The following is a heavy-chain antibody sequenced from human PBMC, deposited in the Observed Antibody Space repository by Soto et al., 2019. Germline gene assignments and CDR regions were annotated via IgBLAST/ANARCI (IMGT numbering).Heavy chain of an antibody. CDR2: IIPIFGTA. D-gene: IGHD3-3*01. CDR3: ARRGQRFLEQYDFDY. J-gene: IGHJ4*02. Sequence: QVQLVQSGAEVKKPGSSVKVSCKASGGTFSSYAISWVRQAPGQGLEWMGGIIPIFGTANYAQKFQGRVTIIADESTRTAHMELSGLRSEDTAVYYCARRGQRFLEQYDFDYWGQGTLVTVSS. CDR1: GGTFSSYA. V-gene: IGHV1-69*12.